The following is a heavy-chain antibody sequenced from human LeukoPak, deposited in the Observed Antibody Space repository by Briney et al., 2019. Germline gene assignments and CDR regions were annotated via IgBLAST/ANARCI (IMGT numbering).Heavy chain of an antibody. Sequence: QAGGSLRLSCAASGFTFSSYAMTWVRQSPGKGLEWVANIKHDGSEKYYVDSVKGRFTISRDNGKNLMYLQMNSLRAEDTAVYYCARAYKKFGELFPYQYGMDVWGQGTTVTVSS. CDR3: ARAYKKFGELFPYQYGMDV. CDR1: GFTFSSYA. J-gene: IGHJ6*02. D-gene: IGHD3-10*01. CDR2: IKHDGSEK. V-gene: IGHV3-7*01.